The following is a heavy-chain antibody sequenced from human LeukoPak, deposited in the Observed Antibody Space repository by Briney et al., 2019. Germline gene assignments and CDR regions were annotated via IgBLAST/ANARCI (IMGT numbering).Heavy chain of an antibody. CDR1: GFTFSDYD. Sequence: GGSLRLSCGDSGFTFSDYDMHWVRQAPGKGLEWVAIISFDGSDKYYADSVTGRFTISRDNSKNTLYLQMNSLRPDDTAVYYCAKGENYYYDSSTYSPPFDYWGQGTLVTVSS. V-gene: IGHV3-30*18. D-gene: IGHD3-22*01. J-gene: IGHJ4*02. CDR3: AKGENYYYDSSTYSPPFDY. CDR2: ISFDGSDK.